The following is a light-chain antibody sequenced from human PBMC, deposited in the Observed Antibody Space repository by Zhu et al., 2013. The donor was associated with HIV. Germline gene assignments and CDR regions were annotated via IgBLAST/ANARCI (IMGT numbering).Light chain of an antibody. CDR3: QQYREWSFT. CDR2: GAY. V-gene: IGKV3-15*01. Sequence: EIVMTQSPATLSVSPGERVPLSCRASQSLGSDLAWYQQKPGQAPRLLIYGAYARAAGIPARFSGSGSGTEFTFTISSLHSEDFAVYYCQQYREWSFTFGQGTKVEVK. J-gene: IGKJ2*01. CDR1: QSLGSD.